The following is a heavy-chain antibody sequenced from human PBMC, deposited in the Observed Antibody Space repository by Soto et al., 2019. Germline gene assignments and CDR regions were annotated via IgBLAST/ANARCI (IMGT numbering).Heavy chain of an antibody. CDR3: TRCYYESSGYYAY. CDR1: GINLGNYV. Sequence: SMRLSCTGSGINLGNYVLRWVRQAPGKGQEWVGFIRSEAYGGTTDYAATLKGTCIISSDGSISMAYLEINSLLTDDPAVYYGTRCYYESSGYYAYWGQLTLVTFAS. D-gene: IGHD3-22*01. V-gene: IGHV3-49*04. CDR2: IRSEAYGGTT. J-gene: IGHJ4*02.